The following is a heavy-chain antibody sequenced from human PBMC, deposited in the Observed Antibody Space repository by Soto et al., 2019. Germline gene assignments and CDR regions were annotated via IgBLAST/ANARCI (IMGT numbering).Heavy chain of an antibody. CDR1: GFTFHNYG. CDR2: ISGSASST. CDR3: ANNRFWSGYPAPIYFHY. V-gene: IGHV3-23*01. J-gene: IGHJ4*02. Sequence: GGSLRLSCAASGFTFHNYGMTWVRQAPGKGLEWVSTISGSASSTYYADSVKGRFTISRDNSKNTLYLQMNSLRAEDTAVYYCANNRFWSGYPAPIYFHYWGQGTLVTVSS. D-gene: IGHD3-3*01.